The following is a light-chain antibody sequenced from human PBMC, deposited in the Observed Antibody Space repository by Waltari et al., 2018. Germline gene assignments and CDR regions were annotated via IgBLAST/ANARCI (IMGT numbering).Light chain of an antibody. V-gene: IGLV4-69*01. CDR3: QSWDTGINV. CDR2: LDSDGSH. Sequence: QLVLPQPPSASASLGASVKLTCTLNSGHTRYAIAWHQQQPEKGPRFLMKLDSDGSHTKGDGIPDRFSGSSSGAERYLILSSLQSEDEADYYCQSWDTGINVFGGGTKLTVL. J-gene: IGLJ2*01. CDR1: SGHTRYA.